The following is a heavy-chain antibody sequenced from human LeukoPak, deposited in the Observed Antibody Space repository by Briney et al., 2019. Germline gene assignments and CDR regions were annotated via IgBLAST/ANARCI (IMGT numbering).Heavy chain of an antibody. V-gene: IGHV4-39*01. Sequence: PGGSLRLSCAASGFTFSSYAMSWVRQAPGKGLEWIGSIYYSGSTYYNPSLKSRVTISVDTSKNQFSLKLTSVTAADTAVYYCARHGHHGDHDYWGQGTLVTVSS. CDR3: ARHGHHGDHDY. D-gene: IGHD2-21*02. CDR1: GFTFSSYA. J-gene: IGHJ4*02. CDR2: IYYSGST.